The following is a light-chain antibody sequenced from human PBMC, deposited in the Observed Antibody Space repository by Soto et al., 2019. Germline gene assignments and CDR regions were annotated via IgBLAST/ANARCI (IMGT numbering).Light chain of an antibody. CDR2: DDS. V-gene: IGLV3-21*02. CDR1: NIGSKS. J-gene: IGLJ1*01. CDR3: SSYTGSNNWV. Sequence: SYELTQPPSVSVAPGQTARITCGGDNIGSKSVHWYQQKAGQAPVLVVYDDSDRPSGIPERFSGSNSGNTATLTISRVEAGDEADYYCSSYTGSNNWVFGTGTKLTVL.